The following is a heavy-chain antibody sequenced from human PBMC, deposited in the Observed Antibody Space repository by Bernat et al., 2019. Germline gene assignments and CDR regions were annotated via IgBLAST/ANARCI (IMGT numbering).Heavy chain of an antibody. Sequence: QVQLVQSGAEVKKPGASVKVSCKTSGYTFSSYYMHWVRHAPGQGLEWLGIINPYGGSTSYAQKFQGRVTMTRDTSTSTVYMDLSSLRSDDTAVYCCARAEYGDSPFDYWGQGTQVTVSS. CDR1: GYTFSSYY. J-gene: IGHJ4*02. CDR2: INPYGGST. D-gene: IGHD4-17*01. V-gene: IGHV1-46*01. CDR3: ARAEYGDSPFDY.